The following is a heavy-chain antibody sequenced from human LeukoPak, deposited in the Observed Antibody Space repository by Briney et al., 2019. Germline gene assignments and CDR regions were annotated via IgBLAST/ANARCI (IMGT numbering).Heavy chain of an antibody. J-gene: IGHJ4*02. V-gene: IGHV3-21*01. CDR1: GFTFSSYS. CDR2: ISSSSNYI. D-gene: IGHD3-3*01. Sequence: GGSLRLSCAASGFTFSSYSMNWVRQAPGKGLEWVSSISSSSNYIYYADSVKGRFTISRDNAKNSLYLQMNSLRAEDTAVYYCTSDFWSGYSFDYWGQGTLVTVSS. CDR3: TSDFWSGYSFDY.